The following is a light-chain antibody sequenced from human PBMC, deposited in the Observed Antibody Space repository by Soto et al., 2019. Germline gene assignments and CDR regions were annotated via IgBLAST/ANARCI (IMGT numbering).Light chain of an antibody. V-gene: IGKV1-27*01. CDR2: AAS. CDR3: QKYNSAPWT. J-gene: IGKJ1*01. CDR1: QGISNY. Sequence: DIQMTQSPSSLSASVGDRVTITCRASQGISNYLAWYQQKPGKVTKLLIYAASTLQSVVPYRFSGGGSGTDFTITISSLQPEDVATYYCQKYNSAPWTFGQGTKVEIK.